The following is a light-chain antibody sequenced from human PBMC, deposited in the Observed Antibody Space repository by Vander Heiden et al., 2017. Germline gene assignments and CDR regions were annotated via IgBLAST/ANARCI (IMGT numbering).Light chain of an antibody. V-gene: IGLV2-11*01. CDR3: CSYAGSYTWV. Sequence: VTISCTGTSSDVGGYNYVSWYQQHPGKAPKLMIYDVSKRPSGVPDRFSGSKSGNTASLTISGLQAEDDADYYCCSYAGSYTWVFGGGTKLTVL. CDR2: DVS. CDR1: SSDVGGYNY. J-gene: IGLJ3*02.